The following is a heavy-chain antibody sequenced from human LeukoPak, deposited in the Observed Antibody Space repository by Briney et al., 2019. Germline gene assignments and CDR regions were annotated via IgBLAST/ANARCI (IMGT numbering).Heavy chain of an antibody. CDR3: ERESGNYPYLFDS. J-gene: IGHJ4*02. V-gene: IGHV3-30-3*01. CDR2: ISYDGSGK. CDR1: GFTFSTYA. Sequence: SGGSLRLSCTASGFTFSTYAMHWVRQAPGKGLEWVSGISYDGSGKYYIASVQGRFTISRDNSKNTLYLQMNSLRTEDTALYYCERESGNYPYLFDSWGQGILVTVSS. D-gene: IGHD1-26*01.